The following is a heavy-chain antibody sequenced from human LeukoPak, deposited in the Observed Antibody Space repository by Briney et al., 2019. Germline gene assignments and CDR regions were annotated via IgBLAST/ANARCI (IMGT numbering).Heavy chain of an antibody. CDR2: IYYSGTT. V-gene: IGHV4-39*01. D-gene: IGHD3-10*01. CDR3: ARQSYDAGSYSVLDH. CDR1: GDSISNHFYY. Sequence: SETLSLTCAVSGDSISNHFYYWGWVRQPPGKGLEWIVNIYYSGTTYYNPSLKSRVTISVDTSKNQFSLKLSSVTAADTAVYYCARQSYDAGSYSVLDHWGQGTLVTVSS. J-gene: IGHJ4*02.